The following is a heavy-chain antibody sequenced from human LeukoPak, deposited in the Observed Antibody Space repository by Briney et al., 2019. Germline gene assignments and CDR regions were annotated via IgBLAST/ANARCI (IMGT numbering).Heavy chain of an antibody. CDR2: ISGSGGST. V-gene: IGHV3-23*01. Sequence: GGSLRLSCAASGFTFKDYYMTWIRQTPGKGLEWVSAISGSGGSTYYADSVKGRFTISRDNSKNTLYLQMNSLRAEDTAVYYCAKEGYCSSTSCYKRGFDYWGQGTLVTVSS. J-gene: IGHJ4*02. CDR1: GFTFKDYY. D-gene: IGHD2-2*02. CDR3: AKEGYCSSTSCYKRGFDY.